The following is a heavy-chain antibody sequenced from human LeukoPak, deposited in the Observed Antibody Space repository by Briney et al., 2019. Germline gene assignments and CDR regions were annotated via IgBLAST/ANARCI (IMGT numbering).Heavy chain of an antibody. J-gene: IGHJ4*02. D-gene: IGHD2-2*01. V-gene: IGHV3-9*01. Sequence: GGSLRLSCAASGFTFSSYAMSWVRQAPGKGLEWVSGISWNSGSIGYADSVKGRFTISRDNAKNSLYLQMNSLGAEDTALYYCAKDSSKWVVVPYYFDYWGQGTLVTVPS. CDR3: AKDSSKWVVVPYYFDY. CDR2: ISWNSGSI. CDR1: GFTFSSYA.